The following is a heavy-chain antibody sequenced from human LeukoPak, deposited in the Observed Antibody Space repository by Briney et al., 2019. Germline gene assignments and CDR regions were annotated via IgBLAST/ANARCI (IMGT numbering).Heavy chain of an antibody. Sequence: PGGSLRLSCAASGFTFSSYWMSWVRQAPGKGLEWVANIKQDGSEKYYVDSVKGRFTISRDKAKNSLYLQMNSLRAEDTAVYYCVRSGSYYIGFYFDYWGQGTLVTVSS. CDR2: IKQDGSEK. CDR3: VRSGSYYIGFYFDY. V-gene: IGHV3-7*01. CDR1: GFTFSSYW. J-gene: IGHJ4*02. D-gene: IGHD1-26*01.